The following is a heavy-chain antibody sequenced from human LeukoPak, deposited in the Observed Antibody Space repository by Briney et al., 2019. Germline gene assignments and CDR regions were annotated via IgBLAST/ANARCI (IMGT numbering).Heavy chain of an antibody. Sequence: GGSLRLSCAASGFTFSNYDINWVRQAPGKGLEWVSSISSSSYIYYADSVKGRFTISRDNAKNSLYLQMNSLRAEDTAVYYCARSCGGDCYELDYWGQGTLVTVSS. J-gene: IGHJ4*02. CDR2: ISSSSYI. CDR3: ARSCGGDCYELDY. CDR1: GFTFSNYD. V-gene: IGHV3-69-1*01. D-gene: IGHD2-21*02.